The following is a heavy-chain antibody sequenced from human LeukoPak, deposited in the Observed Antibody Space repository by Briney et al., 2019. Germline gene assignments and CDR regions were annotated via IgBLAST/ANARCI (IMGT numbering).Heavy chain of an antibody. Sequence: PSETLSLTCTVSGGSISSYYWSWIRQPPGKGLEWIGYIYYSGSTNYNPSLKSRVTISVDTSKNQFSLKLSSVTAADTAVYYCARGGKLGIRRYWYFDLWGRGTLVTVSS. V-gene: IGHV4-59*01. J-gene: IGHJ2*01. CDR3: ARGGKLGIRRYWYFDL. D-gene: IGHD7-27*01. CDR1: GGSISSYY. CDR2: IYYSGST.